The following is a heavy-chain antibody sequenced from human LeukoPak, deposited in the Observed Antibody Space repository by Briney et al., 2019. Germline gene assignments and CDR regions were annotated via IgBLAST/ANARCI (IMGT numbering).Heavy chain of an antibody. J-gene: IGHJ4*02. D-gene: IGHD6-19*01. Sequence: PGRSLRLSCAASGFTFSSYAMHWVRQAPGKELEWVAVISYDGSNKYYADSVKGRFTISRDNSKNTLYLQMNSLRAEDTAVYYCARDRLEQWLKYYFDYWGQGTLVTVSS. CDR2: ISYDGSNK. CDR1: GFTFSSYA. CDR3: ARDRLEQWLKYYFDY. V-gene: IGHV3-30-3*01.